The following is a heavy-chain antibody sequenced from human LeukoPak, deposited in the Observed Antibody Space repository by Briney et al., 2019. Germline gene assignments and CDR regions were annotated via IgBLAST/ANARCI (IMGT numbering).Heavy chain of an antibody. Sequence: GASVKVSCKASGGTFSSYEIRWVRQAPGQGLEWMGGIIPFFGTANYAQKFQGRVTITTDESTSTAYMELSSLRSEDTAVYYCAKAHCGADCTEYIDYWGQGTLLTVSS. CDR1: GGTFSSYE. CDR3: AKAHCGADCTEYIDY. CDR2: IIPFFGTA. J-gene: IGHJ4*02. V-gene: IGHV1-69*05. D-gene: IGHD2-21*02.